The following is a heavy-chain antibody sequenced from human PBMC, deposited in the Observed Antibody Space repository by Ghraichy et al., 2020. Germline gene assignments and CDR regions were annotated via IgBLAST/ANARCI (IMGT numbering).Heavy chain of an antibody. J-gene: IGHJ4*02. CDR1: GFTFSSYW. Sequence: GGSLRLSCAASGFTFSSYWMSWVRQAPGKGLEWVANIKQDGSEKYYVDSVKGRFTISRDNAKNSLYLQMNSLRAEDAAVYYCARDTAVVVAATNFDYWGQGTLVTVSS. CDR3: ARDTAVVVAATNFDY. D-gene: IGHD2-15*01. V-gene: IGHV3-7*01. CDR2: IKQDGSEK.